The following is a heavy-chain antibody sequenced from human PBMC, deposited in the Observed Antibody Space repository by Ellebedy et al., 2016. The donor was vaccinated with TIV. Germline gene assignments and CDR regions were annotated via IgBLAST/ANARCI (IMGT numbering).Heavy chain of an antibody. CDR2: IIPIFGTA. J-gene: IGHJ6*02. CDR3: ASPVGWNDVGTSGYYGMDV. V-gene: IGHV1-69*13. Sequence: ASVKVSCXASGGTFSSYAISWVRQAPGQGLEWMGGIIPIFGTADYAQTFQGRVTITADGSTGTVYMELSSLRSEDTAVYYCASPVGWNDVGTSGYYGMDVWGQGTTVTVSS. D-gene: IGHD1-1*01. CDR1: GGTFSSYA.